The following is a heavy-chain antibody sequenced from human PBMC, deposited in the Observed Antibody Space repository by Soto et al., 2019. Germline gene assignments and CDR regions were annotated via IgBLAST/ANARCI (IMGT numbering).Heavy chain of an antibody. V-gene: IGHV3-23*01. Sequence: VGSLRLSCATSGFTFHNYAMSWVRQAPGKGLEWVSAIAFTGSATYYADSVKGRCTISRDNSKNIVYLQMNSLRVDDTALYYCVKEVETVNLAAIALWGQGTQVTGAS. CDR1: GFTFHNYA. CDR2: IAFTGSAT. CDR3: VKEVETVNLAAIAL. D-gene: IGHD4-4*01. J-gene: IGHJ4*02.